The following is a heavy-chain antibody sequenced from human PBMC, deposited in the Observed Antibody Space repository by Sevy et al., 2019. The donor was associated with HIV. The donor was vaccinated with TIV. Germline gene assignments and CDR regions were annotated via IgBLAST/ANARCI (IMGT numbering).Heavy chain of an antibody. J-gene: IGHJ2*01. Sequence: LSLTSAASGFTFNNYAMSWVRQAPGKGLEGKGLEWVSTISGGGGGTYYADSVRGRFTISRDNSKNTLYLQVNSLRVEDTAVYYCAKHYIHDIADGWYFDLWGRGTLVTVSS. CDR1: GFTFNNYA. D-gene: IGHD6-13*01. CDR3: AKHYIHDIADGWYFDL. CDR2: ISGGGGGT. V-gene: IGHV3-23*01.